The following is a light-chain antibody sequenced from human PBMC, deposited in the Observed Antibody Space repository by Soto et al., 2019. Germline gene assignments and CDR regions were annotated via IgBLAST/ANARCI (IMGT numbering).Light chain of an antibody. J-gene: IGLJ2*01. CDR1: SSDVGGYNY. V-gene: IGLV2-14*01. CDR3: SSYTSKSHVV. Sequence: QSALTQPASVSGSPGQSITISCTGTSSDVGGYNYVAWYQQHPGIAPKLMIYDVSNRPSGVSNRFSGSKSGNTASLTISGLQAEDEADYYCSSYTSKSHVVFGGGTKL. CDR2: DVS.